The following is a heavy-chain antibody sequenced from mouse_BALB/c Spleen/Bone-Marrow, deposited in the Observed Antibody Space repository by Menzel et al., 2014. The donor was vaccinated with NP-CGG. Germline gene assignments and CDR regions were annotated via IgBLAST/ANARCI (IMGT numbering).Heavy chain of an antibody. CDR3: ARGAPFDY. Sequence: VKVVESGAELARPGASVKLSCKASGYTFTSYWMQWVKQRPGQGLGWIGAIYPGDGDTTYTQKFKGKATLTADKSSSTAYMQLSSLASEDSAVYYCARGAPFDYWGQGATLTVSS. CDR2: IYPGDGDT. J-gene: IGHJ2*01. V-gene: IGHV1-87*01. CDR1: GYTFTSYW.